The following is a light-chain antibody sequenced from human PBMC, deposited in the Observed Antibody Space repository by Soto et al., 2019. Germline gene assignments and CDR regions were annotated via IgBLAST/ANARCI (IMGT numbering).Light chain of an antibody. CDR2: DTS. CDR1: QSVSSS. CDR3: QQRTNWRIT. J-gene: IGKJ5*01. Sequence: EIGLTQSPATLSLSPGERATLSCRASQSVSSSLAWYQQKPGQSPRLLIYDTSNRATGIPARFSGSGSGTDLTLTISSLEPEDFAVYYCQQRTNWRITFGQGTRLEIK. V-gene: IGKV3-11*01.